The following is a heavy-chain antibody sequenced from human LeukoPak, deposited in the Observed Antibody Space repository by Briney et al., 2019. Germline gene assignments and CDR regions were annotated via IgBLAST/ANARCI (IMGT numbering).Heavy chain of an antibody. CDR2: IWYDGSNK. CDR3: ARGKDGGTWFGAPAGWFDP. CDR1: GFTFSSYG. V-gene: IGHV3-33*01. Sequence: GGSLRLSCAASGFTFSSYGMHWVRQAPGKGLEWVAVIWYDGSNKYYADSVKGQFTISRDNSKNTLYLQMNSLRAEDTAVYYCARGKDGGTWFGAPAGWFDPWGQGTLVTVSS. J-gene: IGHJ5*02. D-gene: IGHD3-10*01.